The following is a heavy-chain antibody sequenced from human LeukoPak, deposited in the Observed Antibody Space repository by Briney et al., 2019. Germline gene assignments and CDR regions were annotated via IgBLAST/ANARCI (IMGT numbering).Heavy chain of an antibody. D-gene: IGHD5-24*01. V-gene: IGHV4-39*02. CDR2: IYYSGST. J-gene: IGHJ4*02. CDR1: GGSISSSDYF. Sequence: SDTLSLTCTVSGGSISSSDYFWGWIRQPPGKGLEWIGTIYYSGSTYYNPSLKSRVTISVDTSKNRFSLKLTSVTAADTAVYYCAVERDGYNSFDYWGQGTLVTVSS. CDR3: AVERDGYNSFDY.